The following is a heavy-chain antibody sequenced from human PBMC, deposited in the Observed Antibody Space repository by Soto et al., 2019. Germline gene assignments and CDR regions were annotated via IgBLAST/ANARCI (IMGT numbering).Heavy chain of an antibody. CDR3: ARDRLWFGELLSGDAFDI. D-gene: IGHD3-10*01. J-gene: IGHJ3*02. V-gene: IGHV3-30-3*01. CDR1: GFTFSSYA. Sequence: QVQLVESGGGVVQPGRSLRLSCAASGFTFSSYAMHWVRQAPGKGLEWVAAISYDGSNKYYADSVKGRFTISRDNSKNTLYLQMNSLRAEDTAVYYCARDRLWFGELLSGDAFDIWGQGTMVTVSS. CDR2: ISYDGSNK.